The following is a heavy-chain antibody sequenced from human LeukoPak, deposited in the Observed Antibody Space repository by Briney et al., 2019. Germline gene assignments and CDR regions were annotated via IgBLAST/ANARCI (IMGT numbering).Heavy chain of an antibody. CDR1: GGSVSSGTYY. CDR2: IYHSGST. V-gene: IGHV4-61*01. J-gene: IGHJ6*02. Sequence: PSETLSLTCTVSGGSVSSGTYYWSWIRQPPGKGLEWIGYIYHSGSTNYNPSLKSRVTISVDTSKNQFSLKLSSVTAADTAVYYCARRIHYYGMDVWGQGTTVTVSS. CDR3: ARRIHYYGMDV. D-gene: IGHD2-15*01.